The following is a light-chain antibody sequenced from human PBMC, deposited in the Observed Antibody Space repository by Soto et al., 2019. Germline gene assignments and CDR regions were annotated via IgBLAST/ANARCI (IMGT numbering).Light chain of an antibody. CDR1: ISDVGGYNY. Sequence: QSVLTQPASVSGSPGQSITISCTGTISDVGGYNYVSWYQQHPGKAPKIIIYEVTNRPSGVSHRFSGSKSGNTASLTISGLQAADEADYYCSSYTSSNTLEVLFGGGTKLTVL. CDR3: SSYTSSNTLEVL. CDR2: EVT. V-gene: IGLV2-14*01. J-gene: IGLJ2*01.